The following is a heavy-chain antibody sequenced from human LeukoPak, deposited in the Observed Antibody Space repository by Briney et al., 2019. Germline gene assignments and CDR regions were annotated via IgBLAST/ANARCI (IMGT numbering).Heavy chain of an antibody. J-gene: IGHJ3*02. CDR2: INHSGST. D-gene: IGHD5-24*01. CDR3: ARGRGRWLQLPIAHDAFDI. V-gene: IGHV4-34*01. Sequence: SETLSLTCAVYGGSFSGYYWSWIRKPPGKGLEWIGEINHSGSTNYNPSLKSRVTISVDTSKNQFSLKLSSVTAADTAVYYCARGRGRWLQLPIAHDAFDIWGQGTMVTVSS. CDR1: GGSFSGYY.